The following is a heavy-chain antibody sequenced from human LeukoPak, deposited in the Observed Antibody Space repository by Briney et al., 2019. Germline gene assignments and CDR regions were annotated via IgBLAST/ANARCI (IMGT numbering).Heavy chain of an antibody. V-gene: IGHV1-18*01. Sequence: ASVKVSCKASGYTFTSYGISWVRQAPGQGLEWMGWIRAYNGNTDYAQKLQDRVTVTTDASTSTAYMELRSLRSDDTAVYYCARVVVPAAMGYYYYMDVWGKGTTVTVSS. CDR2: IRAYNGNT. D-gene: IGHD2-2*01. J-gene: IGHJ6*03. CDR3: ARVVVPAAMGYYYYMDV. CDR1: GYTFTSYG.